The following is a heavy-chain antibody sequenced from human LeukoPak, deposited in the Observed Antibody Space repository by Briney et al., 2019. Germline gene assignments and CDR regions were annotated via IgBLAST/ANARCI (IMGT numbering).Heavy chain of an antibody. Sequence: GASVKVSCKASGGTFSSYAISWVRQAPGQGLEWMGRIIPILGIANYAQKFQGRVTITADKSTSTAYMELSSLRSEDTAVYYCARKRLVVATITHYYGMDVWGQGTTVTVSS. CDR3: ARKRLVVATITHYYGMDV. CDR1: GGTFSSYA. J-gene: IGHJ6*02. D-gene: IGHD5-12*01. V-gene: IGHV1-69*04. CDR2: IIPILGIA.